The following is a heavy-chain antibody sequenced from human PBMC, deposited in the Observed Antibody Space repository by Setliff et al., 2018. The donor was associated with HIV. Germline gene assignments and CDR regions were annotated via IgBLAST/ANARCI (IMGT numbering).Heavy chain of an antibody. CDR3: ARVLLRTNAVYGVVSNQFDP. J-gene: IGHJ5*02. CDR1: GFAFNDYY. V-gene: IGHV3-7*03. D-gene: IGHD2-8*01. CDR2: INEDGSKK. Sequence: PGGSLRLSCVSSGFAFNDYYMTWVRQAPGKGLEWVATINEDGSKKYYGASVKGRFTASRDNAKRALYLQMKSLRAEDTAIYYCARVLLRTNAVYGVVSNQFDPWGQGTPVTVSS.